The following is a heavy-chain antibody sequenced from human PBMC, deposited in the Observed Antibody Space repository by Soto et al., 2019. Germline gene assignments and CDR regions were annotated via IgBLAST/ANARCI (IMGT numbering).Heavy chain of an antibody. V-gene: IGHV4-31*03. CDR1: GGSINSGGYY. J-gene: IGHJ4*02. CDR2: IYYSGST. D-gene: IGHD5-18*01. Sequence: PSETPSLTCPFSGGSINSGGYYWSWIRQHPGKGLEWIGYIYYSGSTYYNPSLKSRVIISVDTSKNQFSLKLSSVTAADTAVYYCARASIQLGQGFDYWGQGTLVTVSS. CDR3: ARASIQLGQGFDY.